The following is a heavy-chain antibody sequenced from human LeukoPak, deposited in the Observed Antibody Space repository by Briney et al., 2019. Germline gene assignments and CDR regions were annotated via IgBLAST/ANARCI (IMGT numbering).Heavy chain of an antibody. V-gene: IGHV4-34*01. CDR2: INHSGST. CDR3: ARGIYDSSGYFNRFDY. J-gene: IGHJ4*02. Sequence: SETLSLTCAVYGGSFSGYYWSWTRQPPGKGLEWIGEINHSGSTNYNPSLKGRVTISVDTSKNQFSLKLSSVTAADTAVYYCARGIYDSSGYFNRFDYWGQGTLVTVSS. CDR1: GGSFSGYY. D-gene: IGHD3-22*01.